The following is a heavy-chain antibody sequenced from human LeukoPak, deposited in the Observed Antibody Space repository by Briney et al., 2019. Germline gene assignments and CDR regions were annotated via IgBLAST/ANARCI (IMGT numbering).Heavy chain of an antibody. J-gene: IGHJ4*02. Sequence: SETLSLTCTVAGGSISSYYWSWLRQPPEKGLEWIGYIYYSGSTNYNPSLKSRVTISVDTSKNQFSLKLSSVTAADTAVYYCARDLGYNYDYWGQGTLVTVSS. CDR2: IYYSGST. CDR1: GGSISSYY. CDR3: ARDLGYNYDY. V-gene: IGHV4-59*01. D-gene: IGHD5-24*01.